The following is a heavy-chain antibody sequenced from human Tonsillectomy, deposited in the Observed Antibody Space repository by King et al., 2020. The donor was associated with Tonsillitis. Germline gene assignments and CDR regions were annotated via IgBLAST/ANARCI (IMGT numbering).Heavy chain of an antibody. CDR2: ISYDGSNK. Sequence: VQLVESGGGVVQPGRSLRLSCAASGFTFSNYAMHWVRQAPGKGLEWVAVISYDGSNKYDADSVKGRFTISRDNSKNTLYLQMNSLRPEDTAVYYCARDSAXDYVWGXYRYFDYWGQGNLVTVSS. CDR3: ARDSAXDYVWGXYRYFDY. V-gene: IGHV3-30*04. D-gene: IGHD3-16*02. CDR1: GFTFSNYA. J-gene: IGHJ4*02.